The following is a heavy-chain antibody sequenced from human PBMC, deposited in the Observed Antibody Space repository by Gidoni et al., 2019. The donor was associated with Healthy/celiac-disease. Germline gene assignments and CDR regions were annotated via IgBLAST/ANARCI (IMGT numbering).Heavy chain of an antibody. J-gene: IGHJ4*02. V-gene: IGHV3-33*01. D-gene: IGHD5-18*01. CDR2: IWYDGSNK. CDR3: AREVDTAMVTDY. Sequence: QVQLVEYGGGVVQPGRSLRLSCAASGFTFSSYGMHWVRQAPGKGLEWVAVIWYDGSNKYYADSVKGRFTISRDNSKNTLYLQMNSLRAEDTAVYYCAREVDTAMVTDYWGQGTLVTVSS. CDR1: GFTFSSYG.